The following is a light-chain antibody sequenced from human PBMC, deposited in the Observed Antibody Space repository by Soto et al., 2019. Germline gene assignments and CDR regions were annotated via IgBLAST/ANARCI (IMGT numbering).Light chain of an antibody. V-gene: IGLV1-44*01. CDR1: SSNIGGNT. Sequence: QSVLTQPPSASGTPGQRVTISCSGSSSNIGGNTVNWYQQLPGTAPKLLIYSNNQRPSGVPDRFSASKSGTSASLAISGLQSEDEADYYCAAWDDSLNGDVVFGGGTKLTVL. J-gene: IGLJ2*01. CDR2: SNN. CDR3: AAWDDSLNGDVV.